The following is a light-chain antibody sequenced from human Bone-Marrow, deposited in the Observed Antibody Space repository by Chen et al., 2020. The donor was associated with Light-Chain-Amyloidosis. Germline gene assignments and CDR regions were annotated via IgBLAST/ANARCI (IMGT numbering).Light chain of an antibody. J-gene: IGLJ3*02. CDR1: NIGSTR. CDR3: QVWDRSSDRPV. V-gene: IGLV3-21*02. Sequence: SDVLTQPSSVSVAPGQTVKNACGGNNIGSTRVHGFQQTPGQAPLLVVYDDSDRPSGIPERLSGSHSGNTATLTISRVEAGDEADYYCQVWDRSSDRPVFGGGTKLTVL. CDR2: DDS.